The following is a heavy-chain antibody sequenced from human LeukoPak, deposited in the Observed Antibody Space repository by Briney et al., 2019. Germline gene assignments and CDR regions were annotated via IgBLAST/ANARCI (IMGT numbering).Heavy chain of an antibody. D-gene: IGHD3-22*01. V-gene: IGHV4-30-4*01. Sequence: SQTLSLTCTVSGGSISSGDYYWSWIRQPPGKGLEWFGYTYYSGSTYYNPSLKSRATISADTSKNQFSLKLTSVTAADTAVYYCARPHYYDSRIDPWGQGTLVTVSS. CDR3: ARPHYYDSRIDP. J-gene: IGHJ5*02. CDR1: GGSISSGDYY. CDR2: TYYSGST.